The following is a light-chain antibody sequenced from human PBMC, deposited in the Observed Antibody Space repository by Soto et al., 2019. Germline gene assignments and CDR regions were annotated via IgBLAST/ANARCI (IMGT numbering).Light chain of an antibody. CDR2: DVS. Sequence: QSVLTQPRSVSGSPGQSVTISCTGTSSDVGGYNYVSWYQQHPGKAPKLMIYDVSQRPSGVPDRLSGSKSGNTASLTISGLQAEDEADYYCCSYAGSYTLYVFGTGTKLTV. J-gene: IGLJ1*01. V-gene: IGLV2-11*01. CDR3: CSYAGSYTLYV. CDR1: SSDVGGYNY.